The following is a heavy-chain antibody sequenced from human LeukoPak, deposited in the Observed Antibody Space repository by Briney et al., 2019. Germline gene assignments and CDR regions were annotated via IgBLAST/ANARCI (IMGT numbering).Heavy chain of an antibody. CDR3: ARGGSSSANWYSLLRRAPFDP. D-gene: IGHD1-7*01. J-gene: IGHJ5*02. Sequence: ASVKVSCKASGYTFTTYDINWVRQATGQGLEWMGWMNPSSGDTTYVHKFQGRVTLTRNTSTSTAYMELRGLRSEDTAVYYCARGGSSSANWYSLLRRAPFDPWGQGTLVTVSS. CDR2: MNPSSGDT. CDR1: GYTFTTYD. V-gene: IGHV1-8*01.